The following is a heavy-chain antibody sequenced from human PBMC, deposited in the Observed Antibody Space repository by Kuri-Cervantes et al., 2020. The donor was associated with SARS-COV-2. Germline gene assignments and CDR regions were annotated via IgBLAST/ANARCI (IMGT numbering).Heavy chain of an antibody. V-gene: IGHV1-69*05. J-gene: IGHJ1*01. D-gene: IGHD2-2*02. Sequence: SAVKVSCKSPVCTFSRYAFNWVRQAPGQGLEWMGEISPFLGTATYAQKFQGRVTIPMDESMSTVYLELSSLRSDHTAVYYCATYYSYQLLYSVYFQHWGQGTLVTVSS. CDR2: ISPFLGTA. CDR1: VCTFSRYA. CDR3: ATYYSYQLLYSVYFQH.